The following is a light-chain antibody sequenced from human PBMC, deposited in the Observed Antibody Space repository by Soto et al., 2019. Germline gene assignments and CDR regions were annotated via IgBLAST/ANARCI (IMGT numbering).Light chain of an antibody. V-gene: IGKV1-5*03. CDR2: KAS. CDR3: QQYDSSSGYT. CDR1: QSISSW. J-gene: IGKJ2*01. Sequence: DIQMTQSPSTLSASVGDRVTITCRASQSISSWLAWYQQKPGKAPKLLIYKASSLETGVPSRFSGSGSGIEFTLTISSLQPDDFATYYCQQYDSSSGYTFGQGTKLEIK.